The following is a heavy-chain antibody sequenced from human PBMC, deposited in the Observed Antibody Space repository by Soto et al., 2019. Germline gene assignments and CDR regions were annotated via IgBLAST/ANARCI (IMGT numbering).Heavy chain of an antibody. D-gene: IGHD2-15*01. V-gene: IGHV3-9*01. CDR3: AKDRASFVVLDAFDI. CDR2: ISRNSGSI. Sequence: EVQLVESGGGLVQPGRSLRLSCAASGFTFDDYAMHWVRQAPGKGLEWVSGISRNSGSIGYADSVKGRFTISRDNAKNSLYLQMNSLRAEDTALYYCAKDRASFVVLDAFDIWGQGTMVTVSS. J-gene: IGHJ3*02. CDR1: GFTFDDYA.